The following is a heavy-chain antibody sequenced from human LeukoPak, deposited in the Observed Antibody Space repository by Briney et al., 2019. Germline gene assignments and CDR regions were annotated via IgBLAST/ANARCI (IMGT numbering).Heavy chain of an antibody. Sequence: KTSETLSLTCTVSGGSISSGSYYWSWIRQPAGKGLEWIGDIYYSGYTNYNPSLKSRVTISVDTSKNQFSLKLRSVTAADTAVYYCARETSQKGAHYMDVWGKGTTVTISS. V-gene: IGHV4-61*10. CDR2: IYYSGYT. J-gene: IGHJ6*03. CDR1: GGSISSGSYY. CDR3: ARETSQKGAHYMDV. D-gene: IGHD3-16*01.